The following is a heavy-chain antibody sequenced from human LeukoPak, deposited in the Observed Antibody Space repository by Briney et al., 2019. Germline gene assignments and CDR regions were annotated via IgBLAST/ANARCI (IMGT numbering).Heavy chain of an antibody. V-gene: IGHV3-15*01. Sequence: PGGSLTLSCAASGFTFSNAWMSWVRQAPGEGRELVSRIKTKTDSGTPDYAAPVKGRFTISRDDSKNTLYLLMNSLKTEDTAVYYCSTATHDWGQGTLVTVSS. CDR3: STATHD. CDR1: GFTFSNAW. J-gene: IGHJ4*02. CDR2: IKTKTDSGTP.